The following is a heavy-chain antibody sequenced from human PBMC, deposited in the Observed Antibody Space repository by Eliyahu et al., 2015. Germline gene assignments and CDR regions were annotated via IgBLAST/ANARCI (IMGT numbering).Heavy chain of an antibody. Sequence: EVQLVESGGGLVQPGGSLRLSCAASGFTFSSYWMSWVRQAPGKGLEWVANIKEDGSDKYYVDSVKGRFTISRDNAKNSLYLQMNSLRAEDAAVYYRARDPLGRDGHNSLDYWGQGTLVTVSS. CDR1: GFTFSSYW. CDR2: IKEDGSDK. CDR3: ARDPLGRDGHNSLDY. V-gene: IGHV3-7*01. D-gene: IGHD5-24*01. J-gene: IGHJ4*02.